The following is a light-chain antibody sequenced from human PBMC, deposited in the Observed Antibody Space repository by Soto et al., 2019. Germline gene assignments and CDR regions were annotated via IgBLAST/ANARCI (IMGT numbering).Light chain of an antibody. J-gene: IGKJ1*01. CDR2: AAS. CDR1: QSISNH. V-gene: IGKV1-39*01. Sequence: DIQMTQSPSSLSASVEAXVIITCRASQSISNHLNWYQQKPGKAPKLMIFAASSLQSGVPSRFSGSRSGPDFTLTISSLQPEDVATYYCQQSYSSPPTLGQGTKVDIK. CDR3: QQSYSSPPT.